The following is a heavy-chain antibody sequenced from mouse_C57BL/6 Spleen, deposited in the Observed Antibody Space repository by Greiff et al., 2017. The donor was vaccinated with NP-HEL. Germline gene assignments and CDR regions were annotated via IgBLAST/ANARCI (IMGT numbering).Heavy chain of an antibody. CDR3: ARRNYDYDDPDFDY. CDR1: GYTFTSYW. J-gene: IGHJ2*01. Sequence: QVQLQQPGAELVRPGTSVKLSCKASGYTFTSYWMHWVKQRPGQGLEWIGVIDPSDSYTNYNQKFKGKATLTVDTSSSTAYMQLSSLTSEDSAVYYCARRNYDYDDPDFDYWGQGTTLTVSS. V-gene: IGHV1-59*01. CDR2: IDPSDSYT. D-gene: IGHD2-4*01.